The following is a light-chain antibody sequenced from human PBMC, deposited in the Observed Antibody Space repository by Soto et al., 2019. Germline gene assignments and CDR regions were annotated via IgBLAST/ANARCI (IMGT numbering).Light chain of an antibody. CDR2: GAS. Sequence: EIVLTQSPGTLSLSPGERATLSCRASQSVSSSSLAWYQQKPGQAPRLLIYGASSRATGIPDRFSGSGSGTDFTLTISRLEPEDFAVYYCQQYCRSPPRYTFGQGTKLDIK. CDR1: QSVSSSS. V-gene: IGKV3-20*01. J-gene: IGKJ2*01. CDR3: QQYCRSPPRYT.